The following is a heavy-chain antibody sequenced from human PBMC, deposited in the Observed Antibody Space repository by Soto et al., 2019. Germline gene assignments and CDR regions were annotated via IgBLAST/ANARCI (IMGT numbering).Heavy chain of an antibody. CDR3: ANDPSRNWFGHLRE. CDR1: GFTFSSFG. V-gene: IGHV3-30*18. D-gene: IGHD3-10*01. Sequence: QVQLVESGGGVVQPGRSLRLSCAASGFTFSSFGMHWVRQTPGKGLEWVAAISYDGSNKDYADSVKGRFTISRDNSQSTVYLQMGSLRAEDTAVYYCANDPSRNWFGHLREWGQGTQVTVSS. J-gene: IGHJ4*02. CDR2: ISYDGSNK.